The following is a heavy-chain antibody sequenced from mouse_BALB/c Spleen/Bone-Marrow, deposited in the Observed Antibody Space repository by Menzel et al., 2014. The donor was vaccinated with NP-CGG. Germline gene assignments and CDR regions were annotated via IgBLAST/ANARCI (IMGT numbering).Heavy chain of an antibody. Sequence: EVQLVESGGGLVKPGGSLKLSCAASGFTFSYYAMSWVRPSPEKSLEWVAEISSGGSYTYYPDAVTGRFTISRDNAKNTLYLEMSSLRSEDTAMYYCARDSSGYFDYWGQGTALTVSS. CDR2: ISSGGSYT. CDR1: GFTFSYYA. J-gene: IGHJ2*01. V-gene: IGHV5-9-4*01. CDR3: ARDSSGYFDY. D-gene: IGHD3-1*01.